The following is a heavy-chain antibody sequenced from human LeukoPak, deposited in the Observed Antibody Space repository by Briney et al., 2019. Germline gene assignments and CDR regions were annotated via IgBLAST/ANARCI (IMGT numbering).Heavy chain of an antibody. V-gene: IGHV4-59*08. CDR3: ARHSGTAAVGMSAFDI. J-gene: IGHJ3*02. CDR2: IYYSGST. CDR1: GGSISSYY. Sequence: SETLSLTCTVSGGSISSYYWSWIRQPPGKGLEWIGYIYYSGSTNYYPSIKSRITISVDTSKNQFSLQLCSVTAPDTAVYYCARHSGTAAVGMSAFDIWGQGTMVTVSS. D-gene: IGHD6-13*01.